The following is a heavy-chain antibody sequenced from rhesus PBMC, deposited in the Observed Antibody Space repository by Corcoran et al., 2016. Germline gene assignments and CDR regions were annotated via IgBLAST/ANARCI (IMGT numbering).Heavy chain of an antibody. CDR1: GYSISSGYY. CDR2: ISVHSGST. Sequence: QVQLQESGPGLVKPSETLSLTCAVSGYSISSGYYWGWILQPPGKRLEYIGYISVHSGSTYYNPSLKSRVTISIDTSKNQFSLKLSSVTAADTAVYYCARRLATVPLSYFDYWGQGVLVTVSS. J-gene: IGHJ4*01. CDR3: ARRLATVPLSYFDY. D-gene: IGHD5-36*02. V-gene: IGHV4-99*01.